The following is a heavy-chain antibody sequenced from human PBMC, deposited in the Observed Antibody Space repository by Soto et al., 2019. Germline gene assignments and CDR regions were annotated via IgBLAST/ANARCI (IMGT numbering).Heavy chain of an antibody. CDR3: ARGRDYDYLWGSYRAFDY. V-gene: IGHV4-34*01. CDR1: GGSFSGYY. D-gene: IGHD3-16*02. J-gene: IGHJ4*02. CDR2: INHRGST. Sequence: SETLSLTCAVYGGSFSGYYWSWIRQPPGKGLEWIGEINHRGSTNYNPSLKSRVTISVDMSKNQFSLNLSSVTAADTAVYYCARGRDYDYLWGSYRAFDYWGQGTLVTVSS.